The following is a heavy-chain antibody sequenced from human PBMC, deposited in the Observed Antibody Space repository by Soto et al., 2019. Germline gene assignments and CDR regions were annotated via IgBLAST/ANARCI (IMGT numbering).Heavy chain of an antibody. Sequence: SETLSLTCAVSGGSISSSNWWSWVRQPPGKGLEWIGKIYHSGSTNYNPSLKSRVTISVDKSKNQFSLKLSSVTAADTAVYYCARTSVSSSGWFDPWGQGTLVTVSS. D-gene: IGHD6-6*01. CDR2: IYHSGST. V-gene: IGHV4-4*02. CDR3: ARTSVSSSGWFDP. J-gene: IGHJ5*02. CDR1: GGSISSSNW.